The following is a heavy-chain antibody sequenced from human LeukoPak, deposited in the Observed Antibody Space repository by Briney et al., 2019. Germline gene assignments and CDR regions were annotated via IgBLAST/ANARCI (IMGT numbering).Heavy chain of an antibody. CDR2: INSDGSST. CDR3: VRGYGGNTFDY. J-gene: IGHJ4*02. V-gene: IGHV3-74*01. CDR1: GFTFSSYW. D-gene: IGHD4/OR15-4a*01. Sequence: GGPLRLSCAASGFTFSSYWMHWVRQAPGKGLVWVSRINSDGSSTIYADAVKGRYTISRDNAKNTLYLQMNSLRAEDTAMYYCVRGYGGNTFDYWGQGTLATVSS.